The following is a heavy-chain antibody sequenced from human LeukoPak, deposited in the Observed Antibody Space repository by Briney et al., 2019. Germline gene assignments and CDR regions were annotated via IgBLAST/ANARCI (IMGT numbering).Heavy chain of an antibody. J-gene: IGHJ3*02. CDR2: FDPEDGET. D-gene: IGHD4-23*01. CDR3: ATDSLSDYGGTPGAFDI. CDR1: GYTLTELS. V-gene: IGHV1-24*01. Sequence: ASVKVSCKVSGYTLTELSMHWVRQAPGKGLAWLGGFDPEDGETIYAQKFQGRVTMTENISTDTAYMELSSLRSEDTAVYYCATDSLSDYGGTPGAFDIWGQGTMVTVSS.